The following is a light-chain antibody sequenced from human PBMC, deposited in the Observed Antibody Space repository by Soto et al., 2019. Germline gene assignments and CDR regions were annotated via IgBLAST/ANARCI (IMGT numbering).Light chain of an antibody. J-gene: IGLJ1*01. Sequence: QSVLTQPASVSGSPGQSITISCTGTSSDIGTYNYVSWYQQHTGKAPKLMIFDVSYRPSGVSNRFSGSKSDNTASLTISGLQAEDEVDYYCNSYTGTSSRYVFGTGTKLTVL. CDR3: NSYTGTSSRYV. CDR2: DVS. CDR1: SSDIGTYNY. V-gene: IGLV2-14*03.